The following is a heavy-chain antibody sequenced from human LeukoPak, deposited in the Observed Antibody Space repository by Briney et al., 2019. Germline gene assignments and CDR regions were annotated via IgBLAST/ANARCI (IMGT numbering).Heavy chain of an antibody. V-gene: IGHV4-59*12. CDR1: GGSISSYY. Sequence: SETLSLTCTVSGGSISSYYWSWIRQPPGKGLEWIGYIYYSGSTYYNPSLKSRVTISVDTSKNQFSLKLSSVTAADTAVYYCARDQVGSSWFDYWGQGTLVTVSS. J-gene: IGHJ4*02. CDR3: ARDQVGSSWFDY. D-gene: IGHD6-13*01. CDR2: IYYSGST.